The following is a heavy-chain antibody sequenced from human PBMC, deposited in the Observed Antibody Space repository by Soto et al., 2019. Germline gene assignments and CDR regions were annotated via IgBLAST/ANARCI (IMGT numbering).Heavy chain of an antibody. CDR2: ISYDGSNK. CDR1: GFTFSSYA. J-gene: IGHJ4*02. V-gene: IGHV3-30-3*01. Sequence: QVQLVESGGGVVQPGRSLRLSGAASGFTFSSYAMHWVRLAPGKGLEWVAVISYDGSNKYYADSVKGRFTISRDNSKNTLYLQMNSLRAEDTAVYYCARFSGSNTFNLDYWGQGTLVTVSS. D-gene: IGHD6-19*01. CDR3: ARFSGSNTFNLDY.